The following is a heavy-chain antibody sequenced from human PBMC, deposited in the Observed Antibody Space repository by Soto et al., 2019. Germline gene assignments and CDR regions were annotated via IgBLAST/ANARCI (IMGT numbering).Heavy chain of an antibody. CDR1: GFSFSGYA. V-gene: IGHV3-64D*06. J-gene: IGHJ4*02. Sequence: GGSLRLSCSASGFSFSGYAMSWVRQSAGKGLQYVSAISSNGVSTYYADSVKGRFTISRDNSKNTLYLQMSSLRAEDTALYFCVKAAYCSSTSCYAGDYFDYWGQGTLVTVSS. CDR2: ISSNGVST. CDR3: VKAAYCSSTSCYAGDYFDY. D-gene: IGHD2-2*01.